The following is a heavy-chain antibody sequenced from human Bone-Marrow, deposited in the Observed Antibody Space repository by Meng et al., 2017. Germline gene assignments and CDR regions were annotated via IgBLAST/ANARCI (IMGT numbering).Heavy chain of an antibody. D-gene: IGHD2-2*02. CDR3: ASSRGVVVPAAIWAHNYYYYYGMDV. CDR1: GGTFSSYA. Sequence: SVKVSCKASGGTFSSYAISWVRQAPGQGLEWMGGIIPIFGTANYAQKFQGRVTITADESTSTAYMELSSLRSEDTAVYYCASSRGVVVPAAIWAHNYYYYYGMDVWGQGTTVTVSS. V-gene: IGHV1-69*13. CDR2: IIPIFGTA. J-gene: IGHJ6*02.